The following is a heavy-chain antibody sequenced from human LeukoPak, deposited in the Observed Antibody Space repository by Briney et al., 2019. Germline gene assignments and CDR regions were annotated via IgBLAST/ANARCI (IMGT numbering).Heavy chain of an antibody. CDR1: GYTLTELS. Sequence: ASVKVSXKVSGYTLTELSMHWVRQAPGKGLEWMGGFDPEDGETIYAQKFQGRVTMTEDTSTDTAYMELSSLRSEDTAVYYCATGLAYCGGDCFNYFDYWGQGTLVTVSS. J-gene: IGHJ4*02. CDR3: ATGLAYCGGDCFNYFDY. D-gene: IGHD2-21*02. CDR2: FDPEDGET. V-gene: IGHV1-24*01.